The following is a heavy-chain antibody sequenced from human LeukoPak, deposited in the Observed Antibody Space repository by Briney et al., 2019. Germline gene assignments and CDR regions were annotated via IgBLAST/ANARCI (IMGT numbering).Heavy chain of an antibody. J-gene: IGHJ4*02. CDR2: ISYDGSNK. D-gene: IGHD5-24*01. CDR1: GFTFSSYA. V-gene: IGHV3-30-3*01. Sequence: PGGSLRLSCAASGFTFSSYAMHWVREAPGKGLEWVAVISYDGSNKYYADSVKGRFTISRDNSKNTVYLQMNSLRAEDTAVYYCAGEMATIWSLDYWVQGSLVADCS. CDR3: AGEMATIWSLDY.